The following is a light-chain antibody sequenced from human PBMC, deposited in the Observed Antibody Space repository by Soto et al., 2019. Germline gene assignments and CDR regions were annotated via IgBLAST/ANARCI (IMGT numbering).Light chain of an antibody. J-gene: IGLJ2*01. CDR1: SSDIGHNY. Sequence: QSVLTQPPSVSAAPGQKVTISCSGSSSDIGHNYVTWYQHVPGTPPKLLIYNTDKRPSGIPDRFSGSKSGTSATLDITGLQTGDEADYFCATWHNGLLFGGGTKLTVL. CDR2: NTD. CDR3: ATWHNGLL. V-gene: IGLV1-51*01.